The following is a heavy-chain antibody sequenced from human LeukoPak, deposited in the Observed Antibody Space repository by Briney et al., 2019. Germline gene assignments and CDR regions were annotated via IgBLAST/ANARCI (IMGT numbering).Heavy chain of an antibody. CDR1: GFTFDDYA. CDR3: AKDIFYGPYYDSSGYYYAFDY. CDR2: ISRNSGSI. J-gene: IGHJ4*02. V-gene: IGHV3-9*01. Sequence: GGSLRLSCAASGFTFDDYAMHWVRQAPGKGLEWVSGISRNSGSIGYADSVKGRFTISRDNAKNSLYLQMNSLRAEDTALYYCAKDIFYGPYYDSSGYYYAFDYWGQGTLVTVSS. D-gene: IGHD3-22*01.